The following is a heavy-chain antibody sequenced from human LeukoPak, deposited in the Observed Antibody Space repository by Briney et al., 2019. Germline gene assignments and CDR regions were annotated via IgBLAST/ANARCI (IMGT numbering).Heavy chain of an antibody. Sequence: GGSLRLSRAASGFTFSSYWMSWVRQAPGKGLEWVANIKPDGSEKYYVDSVKGRFTISRDNAKNSLYLQMNSLRAEDTAVYYCARVYYYTSGSRWGDYFDYWGQGTLVTVSS. CDR3: ARVYYYTSGSRWGDYFDY. V-gene: IGHV3-7*01. D-gene: IGHD3-10*01. CDR1: GFTFSSYW. CDR2: IKPDGSEK. J-gene: IGHJ4*02.